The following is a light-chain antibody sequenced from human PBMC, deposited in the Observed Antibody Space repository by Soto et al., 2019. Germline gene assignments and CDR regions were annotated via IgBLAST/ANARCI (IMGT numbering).Light chain of an antibody. CDR1: QSLVYTDGNTY. J-gene: IGKJ4*01. Sequence: DVVMTQSPLSLTVTLGQPASISCKSSQSLVYTDGNTYLNWFHQRPGQSPRRLIYKVSTRDSGVHDRFSGGGSGTELTLKIDMVEAEDVGDYYCRQGTHWPPTIGGGTTVEIK. CDR2: KVS. V-gene: IGKV2-30*01. CDR3: RQGTHWPPT.